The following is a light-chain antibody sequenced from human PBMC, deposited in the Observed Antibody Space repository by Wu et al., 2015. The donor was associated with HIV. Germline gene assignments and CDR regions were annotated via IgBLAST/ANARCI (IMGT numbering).Light chain of an antibody. V-gene: IGKV3-15*01. CDR2: GAS. CDR1: QSVGSN. CDR3: QQYNDWPRT. Sequence: EMVMTQSPATLSVSPGERATLSCWASQSVGSNLAWYQQKAGQAPRILIYGASARATGIPARFSGSGSGTEFTLTISSMQSEDFAVYYCQQYNDWPRTFGQGTRVEIK. J-gene: IGKJ1*01.